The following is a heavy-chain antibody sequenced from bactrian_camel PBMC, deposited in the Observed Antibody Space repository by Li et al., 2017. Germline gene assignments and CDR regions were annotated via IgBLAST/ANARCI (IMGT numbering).Heavy chain of an antibody. V-gene: IGHV3-2*01. D-gene: IGHD1*01. CDR2: IEGYSDT. CDR1: GFAFGTAD. J-gene: IGHJ4*01. Sequence: HVQLVESGGGLVQPGGSLRLSCAASGFAFGTADMNWVRQVPGKGLEWVSTIEGYSDTYYPDSVKGRFTISHDNAKNSVDLQMNSLKPDDTAVYYCAATGQMLSVAGCRTQGTQVTVS.